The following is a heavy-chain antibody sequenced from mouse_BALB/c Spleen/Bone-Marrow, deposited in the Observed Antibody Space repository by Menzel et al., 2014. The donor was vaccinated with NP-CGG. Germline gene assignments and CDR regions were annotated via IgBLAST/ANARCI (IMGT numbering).Heavy chain of an antibody. CDR2: ISDGGSYT. CDR1: GFTFSDYY. Sequence: EVQGVESGGGLVKPGGSLKLSCAASGFTFSDYYMYWVRQTPEKRLEWVATISDGGSYTYYPDSVKGRFTISRDNAKNNLYLQMSSLKSEDTAMYYCARDSSYFDYWGQGTTLTVSS. D-gene: IGHD1-1*01. J-gene: IGHJ2*01. V-gene: IGHV5-4*02. CDR3: ARDSSYFDY.